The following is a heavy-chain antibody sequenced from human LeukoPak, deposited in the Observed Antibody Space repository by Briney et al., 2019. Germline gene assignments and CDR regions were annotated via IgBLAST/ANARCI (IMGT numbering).Heavy chain of an antibody. CDR1: GGAISSYY. Sequence: SETLSLTCTVSGGAISSYYWSWIRQPPWKGLEWIGYIYYSGGTNYNPPLNSRVTISIDTSKNQFSLSLSSVTAADTAVYFCARGSATGRPNFDYWGQGTLVTVSS. V-gene: IGHV4-59*01. D-gene: IGHD6-6*01. CDR3: ARGSATGRPNFDY. J-gene: IGHJ4*02. CDR2: IYYSGGT.